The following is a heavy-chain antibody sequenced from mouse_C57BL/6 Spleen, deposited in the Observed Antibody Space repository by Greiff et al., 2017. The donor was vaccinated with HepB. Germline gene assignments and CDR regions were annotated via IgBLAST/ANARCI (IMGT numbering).Heavy chain of an antibody. J-gene: IGHJ1*03. D-gene: IGHD1-3*01. Sequence: EVHLVESGGGLVKPGGSLKLSCAASGFTFSSYAMSWVRQTPEKRLEWVATISDGGSYTYYPDNVKGRFTISRDNAKNNLYLQMSHLKSEDTAMYYCAREGSGYYWYFDVWGTGTTVTVSS. CDR1: GFTFSSYA. V-gene: IGHV5-4*01. CDR2: ISDGGSYT. CDR3: AREGSGYYWYFDV.